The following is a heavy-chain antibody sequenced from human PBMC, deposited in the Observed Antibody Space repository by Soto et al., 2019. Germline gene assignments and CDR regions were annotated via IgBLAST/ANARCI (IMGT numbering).Heavy chain of an antibody. D-gene: IGHD2-8*01. CDR2: SSGSGGST. Sequence: EVQLLESGGGLVQPGGSLRLSCAASGFTFSSYAMSWVRQAPGKGLEWVSASSGSGGSTYYADSVKGRFTISRDNSKNTLYLQMNSLRAEDTAVYYCAKEREDIVLMVGFIFDYWGQGTLVTVSS. CDR1: GFTFSSYA. J-gene: IGHJ4*02. V-gene: IGHV3-23*01. CDR3: AKEREDIVLMVGFIFDY.